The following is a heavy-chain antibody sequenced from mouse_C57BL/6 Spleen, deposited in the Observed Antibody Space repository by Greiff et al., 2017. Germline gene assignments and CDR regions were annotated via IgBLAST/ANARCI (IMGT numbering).Heavy chain of an antibody. CDR1: GYTFTDYY. V-gene: IGHV1-19*01. D-gene: IGHD1-1*01. Sequence: EVQLQQSGPVLVKPGASVKMSCKASGYTFTDYYMNWVKQSPGQSLAWIGVINPYNGGTSYNQKFKGKATLTVDKSSSTAYMELNSLTSEDAAVYYCANYYDYFDYWGQGTTLTVSS. J-gene: IGHJ2*01. CDR2: INPYNGGT. CDR3: ANYYDYFDY.